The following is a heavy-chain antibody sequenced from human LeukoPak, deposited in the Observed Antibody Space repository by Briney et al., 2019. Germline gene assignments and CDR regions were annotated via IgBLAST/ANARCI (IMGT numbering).Heavy chain of an antibody. J-gene: IGHJ4*02. CDR3: ARVAGNCGGDCYRLVY. CDR1: AYTFTTYD. V-gene: IGHV1-8*01. D-gene: IGHD2-21*01. Sequence: ASVTVSFKSSAYTFTTYDINWVRQAPGQGLEWMAWMNPNSGNTGYAQKFQGRVTMTRNTSISTAYMELSSLRSEDTAVYYCARVAGNCGGDCYRLVYWGQGTLVTVSS. CDR2: MNPNSGNT.